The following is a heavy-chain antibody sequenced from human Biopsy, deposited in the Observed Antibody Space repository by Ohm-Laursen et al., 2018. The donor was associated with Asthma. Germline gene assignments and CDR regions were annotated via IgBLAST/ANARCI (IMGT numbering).Heavy chain of an antibody. J-gene: IGHJ6*02. Sequence: EASVKVSCKTSGYIFNSAGITWVRQAPGQGLEWMGWISVYNGNTKFAQKLQDRVTMITDTSTSTAYMELRSLRSDDTAVYFCARAVDYSHYYGIDVWGQGTTVTVS. CDR1: GYIFNSAG. CDR2: ISVYNGNT. V-gene: IGHV1-18*01. CDR3: ARAVDYSHYYGIDV. D-gene: IGHD3-10*01.